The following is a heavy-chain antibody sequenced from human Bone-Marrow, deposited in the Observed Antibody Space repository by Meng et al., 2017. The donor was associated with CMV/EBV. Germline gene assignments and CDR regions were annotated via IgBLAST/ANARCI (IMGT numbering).Heavy chain of an antibody. J-gene: IGHJ6*02. D-gene: IGHD2-2*01. CDR1: GGTFSSYA. Sequence: SVKVSCKASGGTFSSYAISWVRQAPGQGLEWMGGIIPIFGTANYAQKFQGRVTITTDESTSTAYMELSSLRSEDTAAYYCARASGVNIVVVPAAAMGPYYYYGMDVWGQGTTVTVSS. CDR2: IIPIFGTA. CDR3: ARASGVNIVVVPAAAMGPYYYYGMDV. V-gene: IGHV1-69*05.